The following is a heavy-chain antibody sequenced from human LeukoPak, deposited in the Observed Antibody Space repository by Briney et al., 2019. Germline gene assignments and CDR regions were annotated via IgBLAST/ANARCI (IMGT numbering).Heavy chain of an antibody. J-gene: IGHJ4*02. CDR2: IYHSGST. V-gene: IGHV4-4*02. CDR1: GGSISISNW. Sequence: PSGTLSLTCAVSGGSISISNWWSWVRQPPGKGLEWIGEIYHSGSTNYNPSLKRRVTISVDKSKNQFSLKRSSVTAADTAVYYCASRDGYNTDFDYWGQGTLVTVSS. CDR3: ASRDGYNTDFDY. D-gene: IGHD5-24*01.